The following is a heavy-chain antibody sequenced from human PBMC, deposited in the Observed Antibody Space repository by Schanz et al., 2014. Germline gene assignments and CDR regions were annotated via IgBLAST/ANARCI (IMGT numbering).Heavy chain of an antibody. CDR1: GFTFSDYY. V-gene: IGHV3-11*01. Sequence: VQLVESGGGLVKSGGSLRLSCAASGFTFSDYYMSWVRQAPGKGLEWVSYISSVGISKYYADPVEGRFTISRDSAKNSLYLQMNSLRAEDTAVYYCARQRSYFYAMDVWGQGTTVTVSS. J-gene: IGHJ6*02. CDR3: ARQRSYFYAMDV. CDR2: ISSVGISK.